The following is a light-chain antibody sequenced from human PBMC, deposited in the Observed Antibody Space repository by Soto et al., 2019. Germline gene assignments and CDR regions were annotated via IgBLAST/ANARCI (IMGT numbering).Light chain of an antibody. Sequence: IRMPKNPSSFSASTGDRVTISRRASQDISSYLAWYQQKPGKAPKLLVYAGSTLQYGVPSRFSGSGPGTDFTLTISCLQSEDFATYFCQQYYSYPQTLGQGTKVDIK. CDR1: QDISSY. CDR2: AGS. V-gene: IGKV1-8*01. J-gene: IGKJ2*01. CDR3: QQYYSYPQT.